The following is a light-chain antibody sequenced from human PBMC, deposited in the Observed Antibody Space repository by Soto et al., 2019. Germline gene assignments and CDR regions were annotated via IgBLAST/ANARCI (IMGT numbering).Light chain of an antibody. CDR1: QSVSSN. Sequence: EIVMTQSPATLSVSPGERATLSCRASQSVSSNLAWYQQKPGQAPRLLIYGASTRATGIPARFSGSGSGTEFTLTISSLQSEDFAVYYCQQYNNWPPPPRFGGGTKVEIK. CDR2: GAS. CDR3: QQYNNWPPPPR. V-gene: IGKV3-15*01. J-gene: IGKJ4*01.